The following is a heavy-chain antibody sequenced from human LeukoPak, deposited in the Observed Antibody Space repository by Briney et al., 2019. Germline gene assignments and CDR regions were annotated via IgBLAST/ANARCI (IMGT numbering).Heavy chain of an antibody. CDR2: ICTSGST. D-gene: IGHD3-3*01. CDR1: GGSISSYY. Sequence: SETLSLTCTVSGGSISSYYWSWIRQPAGKGLEWIGRICTSGSTNYNPSLKSRVTMSVDTSKNQFSLKLSSVTAADTAVYYCARVKKARITSFGVASTRVYYFDYWGQGTLVTVSS. V-gene: IGHV4-4*07. J-gene: IGHJ4*02. CDR3: ARVKKARITSFGVASTRVYYFDY.